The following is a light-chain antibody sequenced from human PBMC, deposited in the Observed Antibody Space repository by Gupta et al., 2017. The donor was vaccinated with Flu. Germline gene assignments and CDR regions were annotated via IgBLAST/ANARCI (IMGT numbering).Light chain of an antibody. CDR2: WAS. CDR1: QSVLYSSNNKNY. Sequence: DIVMTQSPDSLAVSLGERATINCKSSQSVLYSSNNKNYLAWYQQKPGQPPKLLIYWASTRDSGVPDRFSGSGSGTDFTLTISSLQAEDVAVYYCQQYYGTPYSFGQGTXLEIK. CDR3: QQYYGTPYS. V-gene: IGKV4-1*01. J-gene: IGKJ2*03.